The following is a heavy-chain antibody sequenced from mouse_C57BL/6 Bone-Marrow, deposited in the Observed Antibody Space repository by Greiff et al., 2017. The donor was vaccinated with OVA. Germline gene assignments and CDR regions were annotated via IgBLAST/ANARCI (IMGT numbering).Heavy chain of an antibody. V-gene: IGHV14-4*01. D-gene: IGHD1-1*01. Sequence: EVQLQQSGAELVRPGASVKLSCTASGFNIKDDYMHWVKQRPEQGLEWIGWIDPENGDTEYASKFQGKATITADTSSNTAYLQLSSLTSEDSAVYYCARENYGSRYYFDYWGQGTTLTVSS. CDR1: GFNIKDDY. J-gene: IGHJ2*01. CDR3: ARENYGSRYYFDY. CDR2: IDPENGDT.